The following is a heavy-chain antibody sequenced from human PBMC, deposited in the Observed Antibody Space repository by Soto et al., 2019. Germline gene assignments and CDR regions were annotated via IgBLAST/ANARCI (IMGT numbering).Heavy chain of an antibody. Sequence: QITLKESGPTLVQPTQTLTLTCTFSGFSLTTSGVGVGWIRQTPGEALEWLALIYWDNDKRYSPSLRSRLTISKDTSKNQVILTMTNLETVDTGTYYCAHRLEGNDWNSGNFDYWGQGTLVTVSS. V-gene: IGHV2-5*02. CDR1: GFSLTTSGVG. CDR3: AHRLEGNDWNSGNFDY. J-gene: IGHJ4*02. CDR2: IYWDNDK. D-gene: IGHD1-7*01.